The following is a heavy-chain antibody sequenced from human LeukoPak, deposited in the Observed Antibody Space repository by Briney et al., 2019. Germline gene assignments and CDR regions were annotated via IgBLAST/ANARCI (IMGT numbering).Heavy chain of an antibody. V-gene: IGHV4-30-4*01. CDR2: IYYSGST. CDR3: ARDEYGEYWFDP. Sequence: SETLSLTCTVSGGSISSGDYYWSWIRQPPGKGLEWIGYIYYSGSTYYNPSLKSRVTISVDTSKNQFSLKLSSVTAADTAVYYCARDEYGEYWFDPWGQGTLVTVSS. D-gene: IGHD4-17*01. CDR1: GGSISSGDYY. J-gene: IGHJ5*02.